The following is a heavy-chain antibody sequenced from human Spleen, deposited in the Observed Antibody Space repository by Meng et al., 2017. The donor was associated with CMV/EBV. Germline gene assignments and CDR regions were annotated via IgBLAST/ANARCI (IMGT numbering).Heavy chain of an antibody. D-gene: IGHD1-1*01. CDR1: GFTFSSYV. CDR2: IYRGGST. J-gene: IGHJ4*02. V-gene: IGHV3-53*01. Sequence: GEALKISCVASGFTFSSYVMSWVRQAPGKGLEWVSVIYRGGSTYYADSVKGRFTISRDNSKNTVYLQMNSLRAEDTAVYYCAREDAVLPDYWGQGTLVTVSS. CDR3: AREDAVLPDY.